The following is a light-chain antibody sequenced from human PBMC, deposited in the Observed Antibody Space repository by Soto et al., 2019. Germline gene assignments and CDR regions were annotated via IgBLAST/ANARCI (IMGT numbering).Light chain of an antibody. CDR2: EVG. CDR3: SSYTSSSTLL. CDR1: SSDVGGYNY. J-gene: IGLJ2*01. V-gene: IGLV2-14*01. Sequence: QSALTQPASVSGSPGQSITISCTGTSSDVGGYNYVSWYQHHPGKAPKLMIYEVGNRPSGVSNRFSGSKSGNTASLTISGLQAEDEADYCCSSYTSSSTLLFGGGTKLTVL.